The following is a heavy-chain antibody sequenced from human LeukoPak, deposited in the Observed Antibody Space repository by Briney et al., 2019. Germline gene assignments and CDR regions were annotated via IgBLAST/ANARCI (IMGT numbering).Heavy chain of an antibody. CDR2: ISYDGINK. J-gene: IGHJ5*02. Sequence: GGSLRLSCAASGFTFSSYSMHWVRQAPGKGLKWVAFISYDGINKYADSVKGRFTISRDNSKNTLYLQMNSLREEDTAVYYCARSITMIVDWFDPWGQGTLVTVSS. CDR1: GFTFSSYS. V-gene: IGHV3-30*04. CDR3: ARSITMIVDWFDP. D-gene: IGHD3-22*01.